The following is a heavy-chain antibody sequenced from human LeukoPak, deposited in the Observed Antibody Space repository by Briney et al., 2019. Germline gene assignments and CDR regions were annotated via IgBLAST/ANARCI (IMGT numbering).Heavy chain of an antibody. V-gene: IGHV4-59*01. CDR2: IYYSGST. CDR3: ARRCSGGSCWWFAP. J-gene: IGHJ5*02. Sequence: SEALSLTCTVSGGSISSYYWSWIRQPPGKGLEWIGYIYYSGSTNYNPPLKSRVTISVDTSKNQFSLKLSSVTAADTAVYYCARRCSGGSCWWFAPWGQGTLVTVSS. CDR1: GGSISSYY. D-gene: IGHD2-15*01.